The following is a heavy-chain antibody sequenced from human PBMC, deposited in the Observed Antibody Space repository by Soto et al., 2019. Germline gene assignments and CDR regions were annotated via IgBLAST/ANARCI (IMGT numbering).Heavy chain of an antibody. Sequence: SETLSLTCTVSGGSISSYYWSWIRQPPGKGLEWIGYIYYSGSTNYNPSLKSRVTMTRDTSISTAYMELSRLRSDDTAVYYCAREAPSQSLAARCLSLDYWGQGTLVTVSS. J-gene: IGHJ4*02. D-gene: IGHD6-6*01. CDR1: GGSISSYY. CDR2: IYYSGST. CDR3: AREAPSQSLAARCLSLDY. V-gene: IGHV4-59*01.